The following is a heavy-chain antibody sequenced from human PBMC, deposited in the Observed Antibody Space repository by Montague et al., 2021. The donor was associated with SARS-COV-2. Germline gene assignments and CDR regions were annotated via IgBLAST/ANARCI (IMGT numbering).Heavy chain of an antibody. Sequence: SETLSLTCTVPGASISSSSFFWGWIRQPPGKGLEWIGTVSYSGDYNYMPSLESRVTMSVDTSKNQLSLKVYSVTAADTAVYYCARQEYYYDSSGYGRMDWFGPWGQGTLVTVSS. CDR2: VSYSGDY. V-gene: IGHV4-39*01. J-gene: IGHJ5*02. D-gene: IGHD3-22*01. CDR3: ARQEYYYDSSGYGRMDWFGP. CDR1: GASISSSSFF.